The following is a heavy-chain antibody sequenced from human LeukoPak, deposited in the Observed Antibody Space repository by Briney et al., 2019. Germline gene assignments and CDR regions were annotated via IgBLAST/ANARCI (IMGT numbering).Heavy chain of an antibody. V-gene: IGHV1-2*06. CDR1: GYTFTGYH. D-gene: IGHD6-13*01. CDR2: INPNSGGT. Sequence: GASVKVSCKASGYTFTGYHVHWVRQAPGQGLEWMRRINPNSGGTNYAQKFQGRVTMTRDTSISTAYMELSRLRSDDTAVYYCARGSSSSWYVHWGQGTLVTVSS. CDR3: ARGSSSSWYVH. J-gene: IGHJ4*02.